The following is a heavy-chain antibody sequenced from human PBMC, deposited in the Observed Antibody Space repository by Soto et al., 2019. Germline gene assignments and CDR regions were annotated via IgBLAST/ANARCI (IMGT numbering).Heavy chain of an antibody. D-gene: IGHD3-16*01. Sequence: QITLNESGPTLVKPTQTLTLTCTFSGFSLSTRDVGVGWIRQPPGKALEWLGVIYWDDDKSYSPSLKSRLTLTKYTSKNQVVLRMTKMDPVDTATYYCAHCRGGVASFWGQGTLVTVSS. CDR1: GFSLSTRDVG. V-gene: IGHV2-5*02. CDR2: IYWDDDK. J-gene: IGHJ4*02. CDR3: AHCRGGVASF.